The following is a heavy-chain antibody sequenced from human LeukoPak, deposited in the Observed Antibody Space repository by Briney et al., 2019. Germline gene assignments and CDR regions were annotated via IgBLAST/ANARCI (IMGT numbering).Heavy chain of an antibody. CDR2: ISGSGGST. CDR3: AKYRERSGYYHDAFDI. CDR1: GFTFSSYA. D-gene: IGHD3-22*01. J-gene: IGHJ3*02. Sequence: PGGSLRLSCAASGFTFSSYAMSWVRQAPGKGLEWVSAISGSGGSTYYADSVKGRFTISRDNSKNTLYLQMNSLRAADTAVYYCAKYRERSGYYHDAFDIWGQGTMVTVSS. V-gene: IGHV3-23*01.